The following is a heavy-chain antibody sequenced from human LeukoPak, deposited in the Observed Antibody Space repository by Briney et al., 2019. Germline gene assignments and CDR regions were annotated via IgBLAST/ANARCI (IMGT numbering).Heavy chain of an antibody. J-gene: IGHJ6*02. CDR1: GGSISSGDYY. Sequence: SETLSLTCTVSGGSISSGDYYWSWIRQPPGKGLEWIGYIYCSGSTYYNPSLKSRVTISVDTSKNQFSLKLSSVTAADTAVYYCARASCSSTSCYPYYYYYGMDVWGQGTTVTVSS. V-gene: IGHV4-30-4*01. CDR3: ARASCSSTSCYPYYYYYGMDV. D-gene: IGHD2-2*01. CDR2: IYCSGST.